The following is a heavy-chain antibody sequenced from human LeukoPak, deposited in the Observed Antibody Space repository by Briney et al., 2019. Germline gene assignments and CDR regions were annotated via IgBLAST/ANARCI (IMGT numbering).Heavy chain of an antibody. CDR2: IHYSGTPT. D-gene: IGHD3-16*01. CDR3: AAGGDSAKAGY. V-gene: IGHV4-39*01. CDR1: GASISSGRYY. Sequence: PSETLSLTCAVSGASISSGRYYWGWFRQPPGKGLEWIGTIHYSGTPTFYNPSLESRATILADTSKNQFSLKLSSVTAADTALYYCAAGGDSAKAGYWGQGTLVAVSS. J-gene: IGHJ4*02.